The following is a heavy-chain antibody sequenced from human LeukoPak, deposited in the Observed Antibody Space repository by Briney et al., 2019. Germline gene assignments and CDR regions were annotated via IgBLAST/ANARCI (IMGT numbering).Heavy chain of an antibody. CDR1: GGSFSGYY. V-gene: IGHV4-34*01. J-gene: IGHJ4*02. CDR3: ARRSGYYGSGSHFDY. CDR2: INHSGST. Sequence: TAAETLSLTCAVYGGSFSGYYWSWIRQPPGKGLEWIGEINHSGSTNYNPSLTSRVTISVDTSKNQFSLKLSSVTAADTAVYYCARRSGYYGSGSHFDYWGQGTLVTVSS. D-gene: IGHD3-10*01.